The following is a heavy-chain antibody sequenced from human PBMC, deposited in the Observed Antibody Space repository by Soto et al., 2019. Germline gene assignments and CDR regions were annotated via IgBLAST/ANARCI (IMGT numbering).Heavy chain of an antibody. J-gene: IGHJ4*02. CDR1: GFTFSGSA. CDR3: ITHGPAGMIRT. Sequence: GGSLRLSCAASGFTFSGSALHWVRQASGKGLEWVGRIRNKANSYATAYAASVKGRFTISRDDSKNTAFLQMNSLKTEDTALYYCITHGPAGMIRTWGPGTLVT. D-gene: IGHD3-22*01. V-gene: IGHV3-73*01. CDR2: IRNKANSYAT.